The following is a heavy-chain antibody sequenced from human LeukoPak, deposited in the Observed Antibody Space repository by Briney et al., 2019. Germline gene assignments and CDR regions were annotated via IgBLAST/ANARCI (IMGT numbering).Heavy chain of an antibody. Sequence: SETLSLTCTVSGGSISGNYWHWIRQPPGKGLEWIGYIYNSGGTNYNPSLKRRVTISVDTSKNQFSLKLSSVTAADTAVYYCARRGEYESSGFDYWGQGTLVTVSS. CDR3: ARRGEYESSGFDY. J-gene: IGHJ4*02. V-gene: IGHV4-59*01. CDR2: IYNSGGT. CDR1: GGSISGNY. D-gene: IGHD3-22*01.